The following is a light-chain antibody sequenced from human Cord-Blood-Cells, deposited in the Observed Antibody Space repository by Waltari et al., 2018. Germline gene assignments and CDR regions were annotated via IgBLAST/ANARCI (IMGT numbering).Light chain of an antibody. CDR2: DAS. Sequence: EIVLTQSPATLSLSPGERATLSCRASQSVSSYLAWYQQKPGQAPRLPIYDASNRATGIPARFSGSGSGTDFTLTISSLEPEDFAVYYCQQRSNWPPLTFGGGTKVRSN. J-gene: IGKJ4*01. V-gene: IGKV3-11*01. CDR1: QSVSSY. CDR3: QQRSNWPPLT.